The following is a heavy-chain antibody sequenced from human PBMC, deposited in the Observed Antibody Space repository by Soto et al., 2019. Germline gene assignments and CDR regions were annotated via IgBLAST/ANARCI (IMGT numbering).Heavy chain of an antibody. Sequence: SETLSLTCAVYGGSFSGYYWSWIRQPPGKGLEWIGEINHSGSTNYNPSLKSRVTISVDTSKNQFSLKLSSVTAADTAVYYCARGRHYCGGDCPIGAVAGNWFDYWGQGTLVTVSS. CDR3: ARGRHYCGGDCPIGAVAGNWFDY. V-gene: IGHV4-34*01. J-gene: IGHJ4*02. D-gene: IGHD2-21*02. CDR2: INHSGST. CDR1: GGSFSGYY.